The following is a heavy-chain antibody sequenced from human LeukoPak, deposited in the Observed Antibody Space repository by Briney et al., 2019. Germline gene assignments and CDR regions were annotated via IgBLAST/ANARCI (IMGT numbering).Heavy chain of an antibody. CDR2: IWYDGSNK. D-gene: IGHD6-13*01. Sequence: GGSLRLSCVASGFTFSNYGMHGVRQAPGKGVEWVAVIWYDGSNKYYADSVKGRFTLSRDNSKNTLFLKMNSLRPEDTAVYFCARDLTQLALFDYWGQGTLVTVSS. V-gene: IGHV3-33*01. CDR3: ARDLTQLALFDY. CDR1: GFTFSNYG. J-gene: IGHJ4*02.